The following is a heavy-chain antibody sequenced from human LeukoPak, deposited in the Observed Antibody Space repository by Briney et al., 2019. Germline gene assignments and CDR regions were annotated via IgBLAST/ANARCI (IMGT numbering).Heavy chain of an antibody. D-gene: IGHD5-12*01. CDR1: GYTFTSYY. J-gene: IGHJ5*02. Sequence: SSVKVSCKASGYTFTSYYMHWVRQAPGQGLEWMGIINPSGGSTSYAQKFQGRVTMTRDTSTSTVYMELSSLRSEDTAVYYCARDFEEWLRSGWFDPWGQGTLVTVSS. CDR3: ARDFEEWLRSGWFDP. CDR2: INPSGGST. V-gene: IGHV1-46*01.